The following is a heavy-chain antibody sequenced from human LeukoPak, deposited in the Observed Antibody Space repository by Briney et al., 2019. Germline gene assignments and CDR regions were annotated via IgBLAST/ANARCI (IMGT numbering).Heavy chain of an antibody. CDR3: ARDSDYSGNGNGDWFDP. CDR1: GFRFSSFG. V-gene: IGHV1-18*04. Sequence: ASVKVSCKASGFRFSSFGVSWVRQAPGQGLEWMGWVSNYFGVTHYAEKFEDRVTMTVDTSTTTVYMELRSLKYDDTAIYYCARDSDYSGNGNGDWFDPWGQGTVVIVSS. D-gene: IGHD4-11*01. CDR2: VSNYFGVT. J-gene: IGHJ5*02.